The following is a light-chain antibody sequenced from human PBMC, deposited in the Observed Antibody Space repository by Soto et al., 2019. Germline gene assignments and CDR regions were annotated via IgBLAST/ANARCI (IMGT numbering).Light chain of an antibody. CDR2: DVS. V-gene: IGLV2-11*01. CDR1: SSDVGGYNY. Sequence: QSALTQPRSVSGSPGQSVTISCTGTSSDVGGYNYVSWYQQHPGKAPKGMIYDVSERPSGVPDRFSGSKSGNTASLTISGLQAEDEVDYYCCSNAGSYEVFGGGTKLTVL. CDR3: CSNAGSYEV. J-gene: IGLJ2*01.